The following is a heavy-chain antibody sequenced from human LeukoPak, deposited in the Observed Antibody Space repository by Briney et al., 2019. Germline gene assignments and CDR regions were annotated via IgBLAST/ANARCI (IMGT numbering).Heavy chain of an antibody. J-gene: IGHJ6*03. CDR2: IKQDGRDK. CDR1: GFSFSTYA. D-gene: IGHD3-3*01. Sequence: GGSLRLSCAASGFSFSTYAMSWVRQAPGKGLEWVANIKQDGRDKYYVDSAKGRFTISRDNAKNSLYLQMNSLRAEDTAVYYCARASHDFWSGRYYFYMDVWGKGTTVTVSS. V-gene: IGHV3-7*01. CDR3: ARASHDFWSGRYYFYMDV.